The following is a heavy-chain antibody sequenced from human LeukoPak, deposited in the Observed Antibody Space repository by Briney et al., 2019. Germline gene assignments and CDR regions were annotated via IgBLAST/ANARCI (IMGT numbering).Heavy chain of an antibody. V-gene: IGHV4-39*01. CDR2: IYYSGTT. D-gene: IGHD2-15*01. CDR1: GGSITSSSSY. CDR3: ARLVPPGGGDCTGSNCHTVYYFDY. Sequence: SQTLSLTCPVSGGSITSSSSYWGWIRQPPGKGLEWIGTIYYSGTTYYNPSLKSRVTISIDAAKNQFSLMLTSVTAADTAVYYCARLVPPGGGDCTGSNCHTVYYFDYWGQGTLVTVSS. J-gene: IGHJ4*02.